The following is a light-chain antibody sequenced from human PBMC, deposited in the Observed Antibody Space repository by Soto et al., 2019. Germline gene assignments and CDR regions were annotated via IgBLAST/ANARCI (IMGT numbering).Light chain of an antibody. V-gene: IGLV4-60*03. Sequence: QPLLTQSCSGSASLGSSVKVTCTLSSGHSSYIIAWHQQQPGKAPRYLMKVEGSGSYNKGSGVPDRFSGSSSGADRYLPISNLQSEDEADYSGETWDSNSHVVLGGGTK. CDR3: ETWDSNSHVV. CDR1: SGHSSYI. CDR2: VEGSGSY. J-gene: IGLJ2*01.